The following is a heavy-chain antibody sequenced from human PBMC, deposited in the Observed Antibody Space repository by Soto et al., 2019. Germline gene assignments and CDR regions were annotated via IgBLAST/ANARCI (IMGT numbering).Heavy chain of an antibody. Sequence: GESLRLSCAASGFTFSSYWMHWVRQAPGKGLVWVSRINSDGSSTSYADSVKGRFTISRDNAKNTLYLQMNSLRAEDTAVYYCASPIGYCSSTSCYPYYYGMDVWGQGTTVTVSS. CDR2: INSDGSST. J-gene: IGHJ6*02. D-gene: IGHD2-2*01. CDR3: ASPIGYCSSTSCYPYYYGMDV. CDR1: GFTFSSYW. V-gene: IGHV3-74*01.